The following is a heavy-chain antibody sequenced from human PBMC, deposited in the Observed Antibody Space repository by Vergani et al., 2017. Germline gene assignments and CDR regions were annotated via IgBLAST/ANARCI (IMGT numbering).Heavy chain of an antibody. CDR1: GFTFSPYT. V-gene: IGHV3-48*01. D-gene: IGHD4-11*01. J-gene: IGHJ4*02. CDR3: AKERDDSNYGCDY. CDR2: ISSSSAAI. Sequence: EVQLVESGGGLVQPGGSLRLSCVASGFTFSPYTMNWVRQGPGKGLEWLSYISSSSAAINYADSVKGRFTISRDNAKNSLYLQMNSLRAEDTAVYYCAKERDDSNYGCDYWGKGTLVTVSS.